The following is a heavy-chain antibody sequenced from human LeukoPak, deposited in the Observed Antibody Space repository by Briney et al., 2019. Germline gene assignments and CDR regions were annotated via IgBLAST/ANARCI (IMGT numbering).Heavy chain of an antibody. Sequence: AGGSLRLSCAASGFTVSSYDTNWVRQAPGKGLEWVSYMSSSGSATHYTDSVKGRFTISRDNAKNSLYLQMNSLRADDTAVYYCAQRFAYWGQGTLVTVSS. D-gene: IGHD3-3*01. CDR1: GFTVSSYD. CDR3: AQRFAY. J-gene: IGHJ4*02. V-gene: IGHV3-48*03. CDR2: MSSSGSAT.